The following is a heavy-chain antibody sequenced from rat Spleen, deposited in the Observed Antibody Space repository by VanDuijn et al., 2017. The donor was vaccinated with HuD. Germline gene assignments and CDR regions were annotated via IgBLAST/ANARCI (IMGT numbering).Heavy chain of an antibody. Sequence: EVQLVESGGGLVQPGRPLKLSCSASGFTFSDYTMAWVRQAPQKGLEWVAAIVYDGSNTFYRDYVKGRFTISRNNAKSTLYLQVDSLRSEDTAIYYCARPTTGIPFNYWGQGVMVTVSS. V-gene: IGHV5-17*01. CDR3: ARPTTGIPFNY. D-gene: IGHD1-9*01. CDR1: GFTFSDYT. CDR2: IVYDGSNT. J-gene: IGHJ2*01.